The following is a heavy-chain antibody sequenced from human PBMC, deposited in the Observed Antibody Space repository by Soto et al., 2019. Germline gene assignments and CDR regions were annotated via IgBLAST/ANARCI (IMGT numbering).Heavy chain of an antibody. CDR3: AVPTIVRETLFYYYYMDV. Sequence: ASVKVSCKASGYTFTSYDINWVRQATGQGLEWMGWMNPNSGNTGYAQKFQGRVTMTRNTSISTAYMELSSLRSEDTAVYYCAVPTIVRETLFYYYYMDVWGKGTTVTVSS. CDR1: GYTFTSYD. CDR2: MNPNSGNT. J-gene: IGHJ6*03. V-gene: IGHV1-8*01. D-gene: IGHD3-10*01.